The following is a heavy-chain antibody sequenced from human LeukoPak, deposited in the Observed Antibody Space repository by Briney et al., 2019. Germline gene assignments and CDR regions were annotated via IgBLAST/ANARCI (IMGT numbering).Heavy chain of an antibody. CDR1: GGSISSSSYY. D-gene: IGHD2-15*01. CDR2: IYYSGST. Sequence: SETLSLTCTVSGGSISSSSYYWGWIRQPPGKGLEWIGSIYYSGSTYYNPSLKSRVTISVDTSKNQFSLKLSSVTAADTAVYYCARHFVLGTTLSGGWFDPWGQGTLVTVSS. V-gene: IGHV4-39*01. CDR3: ARHFVLGTTLSGGWFDP. J-gene: IGHJ5*02.